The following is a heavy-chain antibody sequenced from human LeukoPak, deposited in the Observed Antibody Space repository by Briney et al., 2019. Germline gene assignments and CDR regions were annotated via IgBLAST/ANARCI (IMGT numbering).Heavy chain of an antibody. D-gene: IGHD1-26*01. Sequence: PSETLSLTCTVSGYSISSGYYWGWIRQPPGKGLEGIGSIYHSGSTYYNPSLKSRITISVDTSKNQFSLKLSSVTAADTAVYYCARDGSYYFRYFDYWGQGTLVTVSS. V-gene: IGHV4-38-2*02. CDR1: GYSISSGYY. CDR3: ARDGSYYFRYFDY. J-gene: IGHJ4*02. CDR2: IYHSGST.